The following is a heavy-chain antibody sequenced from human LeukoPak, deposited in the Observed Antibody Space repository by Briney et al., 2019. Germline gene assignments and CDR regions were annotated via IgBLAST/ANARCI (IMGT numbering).Heavy chain of an antibody. CDR2: INPSGGST. Sequence: VASVKVSCKASGYTFTSYYMHWVRQAPGQGLEWMGIINPSGGSTSYAQKFQGRVTMTRDTSTSTVYMELSSLRSEDTAVYYCARADNEVFANYYYYMDVWGKGTTVTISS. CDR1: GYTFTSYY. CDR3: ARADNEVFANYYYYMDV. V-gene: IGHV1-46*01. J-gene: IGHJ6*03. D-gene: IGHD2-21*01.